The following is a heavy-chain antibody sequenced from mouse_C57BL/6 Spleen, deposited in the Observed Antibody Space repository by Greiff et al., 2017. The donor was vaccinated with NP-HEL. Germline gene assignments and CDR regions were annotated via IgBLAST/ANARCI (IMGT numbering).Heavy chain of an antibody. V-gene: IGHV1-64*01. J-gene: IGHJ1*03. CDR1: GYTFTSYW. Sequence: QVQLQQPGAELVKPGASVKLSCKASGYTFTSYWMHWVKQRPGQGLEWIGMIHPNSGSTNYNEKFKSKATLTVDKSSSTAYMQLSSLTSEDSAVYYSARFTTVVSYFDVWGTGTTVTVSS. CDR2: IHPNSGST. D-gene: IGHD1-1*01. CDR3: ARFTTVVSYFDV.